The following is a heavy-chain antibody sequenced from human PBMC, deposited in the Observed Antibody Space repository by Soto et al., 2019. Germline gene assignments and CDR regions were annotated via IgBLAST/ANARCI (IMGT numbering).Heavy chain of an antibody. D-gene: IGHD6-19*01. Sequence: ASVKVSCKASGYTFTSYGISWVRQAPGQGLEWMGWISAYNGNTNYAQKLQGRVTMTTDTSTSTAYMELRSLRSDDTAVYYCARNIAVAGYRNNWFDPWGQGTLVTVSS. V-gene: IGHV1-18*04. CDR2: ISAYNGNT. CDR1: GYTFTSYG. J-gene: IGHJ5*02. CDR3: ARNIAVAGYRNNWFDP.